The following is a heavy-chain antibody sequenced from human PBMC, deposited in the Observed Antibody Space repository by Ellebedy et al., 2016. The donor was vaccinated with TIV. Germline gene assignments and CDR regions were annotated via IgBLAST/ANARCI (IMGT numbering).Heavy chain of an antibody. Sequence: AASVKVSCKASGGTFSDYAISWARQAPGQGLEWMGGIIPIFGKTNYAQKFRGRVTISADESTGTAYMELSSLRSEDTAVYYCARRGDDGYNDYWGQGTLVTVSS. J-gene: IGHJ4*02. CDR2: IIPIFGKT. V-gene: IGHV1-69*13. CDR3: ARRGDDGYNDY. CDR1: GGTFSDYA. D-gene: IGHD5-24*01.